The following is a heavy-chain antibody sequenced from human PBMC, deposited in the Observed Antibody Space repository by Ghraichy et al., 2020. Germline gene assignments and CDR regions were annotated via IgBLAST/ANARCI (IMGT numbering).Heavy chain of an antibody. D-gene: IGHD2/OR15-2a*01. CDR3: AKGLSTTNHYDY. V-gene: IGHV3-23*01. CDR1: GFTFSTYA. Sequence: GGSLRLSCAASGFTFSTYAMSWVRQAPGKGLEWVSALRGSGDSTYYADSVKGRFTISRDNSKNTLYLQMNSLSVEDTAVYFCAKGLSTTNHYDYGGPGTLVSVSS. J-gene: IGHJ4*02. CDR2: LRGSGDST.